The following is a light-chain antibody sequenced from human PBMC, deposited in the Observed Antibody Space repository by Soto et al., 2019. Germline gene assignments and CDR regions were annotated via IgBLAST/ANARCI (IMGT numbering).Light chain of an antibody. CDR3: QQRNYWPIT. CDR1: QSVSGNS. V-gene: IGKV3D-20*02. CDR2: GAS. Sequence: EIVLTQSPGGLSLSPGDRATLSCTASQSVSGNSLAWYQQKPGQAPRLLIYGASSRATGIPARFSGSGSGTDFTLTINSLEPEDFAVYYCQQRNYWPITFGQGTRLEIK. J-gene: IGKJ5*01.